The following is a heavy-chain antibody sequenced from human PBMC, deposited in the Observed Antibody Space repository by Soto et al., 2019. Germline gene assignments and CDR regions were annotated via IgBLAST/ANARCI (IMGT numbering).Heavy chain of an antibody. D-gene: IGHD3-16*01. CDR3: ARDTGFYGGYTWFDT. V-gene: IGHV4-31*03. Sequence: QVQLQESGPGLLKPSQTLSLTCTVSGGSISGAAYYWSWIRHLPGKGLVWIGYNYYTGTTYYRPSIEGRVTSSLAPSKTQFPLKLPSATAAATAVYYCARDTGFYGGYTWFDTWGQGTLVTVSS. J-gene: IGHJ5*02. CDR1: GGSISGAAYY. CDR2: NYYTGTT.